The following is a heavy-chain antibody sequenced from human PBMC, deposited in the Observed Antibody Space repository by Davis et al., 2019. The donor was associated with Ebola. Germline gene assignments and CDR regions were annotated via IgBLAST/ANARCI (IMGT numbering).Heavy chain of an antibody. CDR1: GFTFDDFA. CDR2: ITWDAGNT. V-gene: IGHV3-43D*03. J-gene: IGHJ4*02. Sequence: GESLKISCAASGFTFDDFAMHWVRQAPGKGLEWLSLITWDAGNTYYADSLKGRFTISRDNARDSLYLQINSLRAEDTAMYYCSTDWGSGADYWGQGTLVTVSS. CDR3: STDWGSGADY. D-gene: IGHD7-27*01.